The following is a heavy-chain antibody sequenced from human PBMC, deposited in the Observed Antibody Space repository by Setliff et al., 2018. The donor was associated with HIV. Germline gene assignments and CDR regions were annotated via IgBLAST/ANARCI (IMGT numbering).Heavy chain of an antibody. D-gene: IGHD3-3*01. Sequence: SETLSLTCAVYGGSFRGYYWSWIRQPPGKGLEWIGFISYSGSPNSNPSLKSRVTISVDTSKNQFSRKLSSVTAADPAVYYCARGFLSIFGVVSYFDYWGQGNLVTVSS. CDR2: ISYSGSP. V-gene: IGHV4-59*01. CDR3: ARGFLSIFGVVSYFDY. CDR1: GGSFRGYY. J-gene: IGHJ4*02.